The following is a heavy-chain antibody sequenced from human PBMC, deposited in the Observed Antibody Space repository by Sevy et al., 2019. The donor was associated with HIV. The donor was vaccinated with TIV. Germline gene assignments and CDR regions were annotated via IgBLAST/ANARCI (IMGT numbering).Heavy chain of an antibody. J-gene: IGHJ5*02. CDR1: GGSITSLY. CDR2: INYNGHI. Sequence: SETLSLTCTVSGGSITSLYWNWIRQPPGKGLEWIANINYNGHINYNPSLKSRVTLSLDTSKNQFSLRLSSVTAADTAMYYCAGENAWGRGYAWGQGTLVTVSS. CDR3: AGENAWGRGYA. D-gene: IGHD6-25*01. V-gene: IGHV4-59*08.